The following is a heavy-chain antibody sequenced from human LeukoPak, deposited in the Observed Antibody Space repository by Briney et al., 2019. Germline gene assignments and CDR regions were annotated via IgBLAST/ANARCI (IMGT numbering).Heavy chain of an antibody. CDR3: AREVGSNYDFWSGYSLRGTFDY. Sequence: SETLSLTCSVSGGSISGYYWTWIRQPAGKGLEWIGRVYTSGSTHYNPSLKTRLTMSVDTSKNQFSLKLSSVTAADTAVYYCAREVGSNYDFWSGYSLRGTFDYWGQGTLITVSS. D-gene: IGHD3-3*01. J-gene: IGHJ4*02. CDR2: VYTSGST. V-gene: IGHV4-4*07. CDR1: GGSISGYY.